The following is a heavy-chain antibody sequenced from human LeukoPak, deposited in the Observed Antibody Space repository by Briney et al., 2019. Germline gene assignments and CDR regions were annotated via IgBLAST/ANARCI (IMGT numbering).Heavy chain of an antibody. CDR1: GFTFSSYS. Sequence: PGGSLRLSCAASGFTFSSYSMNWVRQAPGKGLEWVSSISSSSSYIYYADSVKGRFTISRDNAKNSLYLQMNSLRAEDTAVYCCAREPTTVTPIGYMDVWGKGTTVTVSS. CDR2: ISSSSSYI. D-gene: IGHD4-17*01. J-gene: IGHJ6*03. V-gene: IGHV3-21*01. CDR3: AREPTTVTPIGYMDV.